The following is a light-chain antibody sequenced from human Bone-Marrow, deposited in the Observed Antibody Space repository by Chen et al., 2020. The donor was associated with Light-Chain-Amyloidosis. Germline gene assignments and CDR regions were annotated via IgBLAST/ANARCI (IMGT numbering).Light chain of an antibody. V-gene: IGLV2-8*01. CDR2: EVS. Sequence: QSALTQPPSASGSPGPSVTISCTGTSSDVGVYNYVSWYQQHPGKAPKLMIYEVSKRPSGVPRRFSGSKSGNTASQTVSGLQAEDEADYYCSSFAGSDNPLLFGGGTKLTVL. CDR3: SSFAGSDNPLL. J-gene: IGLJ3*02. CDR1: SSDVGVYNY.